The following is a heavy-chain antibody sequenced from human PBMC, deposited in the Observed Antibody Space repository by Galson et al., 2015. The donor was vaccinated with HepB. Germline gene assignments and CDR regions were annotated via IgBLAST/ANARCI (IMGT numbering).Heavy chain of an antibody. V-gene: IGHV6-1*01. J-gene: IGHJ4*02. CDR2: TYYRSKWYH. D-gene: IGHD3-22*01. CDR1: GDSVSNNSAA. CDR3: ARLYYDSSGNALFDY. Sequence: CAISGDSVSNNSAAWNWIRQSPSRGLEWLGRTYYRSKWYHDYAVSVQSRITINPDTSKNQFSLQLNSVTPEGTAVYYCARLYYDSSGNALFDYWGQGTLVTVSS.